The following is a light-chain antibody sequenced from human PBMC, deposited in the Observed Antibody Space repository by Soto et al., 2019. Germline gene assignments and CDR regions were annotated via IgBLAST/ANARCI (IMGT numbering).Light chain of an antibody. J-gene: IGLJ2*01. CDR3: TSYKTSNTVV. CDR2: GVN. V-gene: IGLV2-18*02. CDR1: SSDVGSYDA. Sequence: QSVLTQPPSVSGSPGQSVTISCSGTSSDVGSYDAVSWYQQSPGTAPELMIYGVNNRPSGVPNRFSGSKSGNTASLTVSGLQAEDEADYYCTSYKTSNTVVFGGGTKLTVL.